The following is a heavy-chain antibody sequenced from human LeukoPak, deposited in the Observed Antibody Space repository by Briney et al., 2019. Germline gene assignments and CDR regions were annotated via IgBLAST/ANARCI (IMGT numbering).Heavy chain of an antibody. D-gene: IGHD2-8*01. CDR2: INHSGST. J-gene: IGHJ6*03. CDR3: ARHVGVGPYYYYMDV. CDR1: GGSFSGYY. Sequence: SETLSLTCAVYGGSFSGYYWSWIRQPPGKGLEWIGEINHSGSTNYNPSLKSRVTISVDTSKNQFSLKLSSVTAADTAVYYCARHVGVGPYYYYMDVWGKGTTVTVSS. V-gene: IGHV4-34*01.